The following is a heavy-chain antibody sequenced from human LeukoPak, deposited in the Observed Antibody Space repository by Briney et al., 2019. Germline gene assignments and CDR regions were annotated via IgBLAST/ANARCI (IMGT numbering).Heavy chain of an antibody. Sequence: QPGGSLRLSCAASGFTFSSYEMNWVRQAPGKGLEWVSYISSSGSTIYYADSVKGRFTISRDNSKNTLYLQMNSLRADDTALYYCAKVTTMGTTGNTLRGGWFDPWGQGTLVTVSS. CDR2: ISSSGSTI. D-gene: IGHD1-1*01. J-gene: IGHJ5*02. V-gene: IGHV3-48*03. CDR3: AKVTTMGTTGNTLRGGWFDP. CDR1: GFTFSSYE.